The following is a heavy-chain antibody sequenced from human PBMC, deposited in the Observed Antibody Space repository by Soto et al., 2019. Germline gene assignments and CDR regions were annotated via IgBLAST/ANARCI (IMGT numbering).Heavy chain of an antibody. CDR1: GGSFSGYY. V-gene: IGHV4-34*01. J-gene: IGHJ6*02. Sequence: QVQLQQWGAGLLKPSETLSLTCAVYGGSFSGYYWSWIRQPPGKGLEWIGEINHSGSTNYNPSLQSGVTISVHTSKNQFSLKLSSVTAADTAVYYCARWRTKVRGVIIHYYYGMDVWGQGTTVTVSS. CDR3: ARWRTKVRGVIIHYYYGMDV. CDR2: INHSGST. D-gene: IGHD3-10*01.